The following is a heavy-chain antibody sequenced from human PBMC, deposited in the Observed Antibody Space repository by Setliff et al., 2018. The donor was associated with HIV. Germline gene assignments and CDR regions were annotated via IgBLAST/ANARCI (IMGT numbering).Heavy chain of an antibody. Sequence: LSLTCAVSGGSISSGGYSWSWIRQPPGKGLEWIGYIFHSGSTYYNPSLKSRVTISVDRSKSQFSLNVTSVTAADTAVYYCARIPQLLDYAMDVWGQGTTVTVSS. CDR3: ARIPQLLDYAMDV. CDR2: IFHSGST. J-gene: IGHJ6*02. D-gene: IGHD2-2*01. V-gene: IGHV4-30-2*01. CDR1: GGSISSGGYS.